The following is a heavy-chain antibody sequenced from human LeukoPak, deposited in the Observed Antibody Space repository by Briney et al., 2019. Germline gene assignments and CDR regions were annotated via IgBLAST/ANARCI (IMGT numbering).Heavy chain of an antibody. Sequence: SQTLSLTCVVTGGSTSSGGYCWSWIRQQAVKGLEWIGYIYESGSTYYNPSLESRVTISVDRSKNQLSLKLSSVTAADTAVYYCGRGGIAAAASGVDYWGQGTLVTVSS. CDR3: GRGGIAAAASGVDY. J-gene: IGHJ4*02. D-gene: IGHD6-13*01. CDR2: IYESGST. V-gene: IGHV4-30-2*01. CDR1: GGSTSSGGYC.